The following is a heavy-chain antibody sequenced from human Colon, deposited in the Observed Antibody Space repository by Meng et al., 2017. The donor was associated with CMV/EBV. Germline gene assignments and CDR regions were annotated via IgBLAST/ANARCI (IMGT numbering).Heavy chain of an antibody. J-gene: IGHJ3*01. CDR2: IYWDDDN. CDR1: GFSLTPGGEG. D-gene: IGHD5/OR15-5a*01. Sequence: QFPLKESGPSAVNPTPALTLTCSFSGFSLTPGGEGVGWIRQPPGKALEWLVIIYWDDDNRYSPSLKGRITLSKDTSNNHVVFIMTNMDPVDTATYYCAHRRVGVDAFNVWGQGTMVTVSS. V-gene: IGHV2-5*02. CDR3: AHRRVGVDAFNV.